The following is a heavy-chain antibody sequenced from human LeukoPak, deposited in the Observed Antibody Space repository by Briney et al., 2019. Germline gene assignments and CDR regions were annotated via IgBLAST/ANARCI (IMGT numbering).Heavy chain of an antibody. CDR1: GGSFSGYY. Sequence: PSETLSLTCAVYGGSFSGYYWSWIRQPPGKGLEWIGEINHSGSTNYNPSLKSRVTISVDTSKNQFSLKLSSVTAADTAVYYCARVFYSSGWYVYYYYYMDVWGKGTAVTVSS. J-gene: IGHJ6*03. CDR2: INHSGST. D-gene: IGHD6-19*01. V-gene: IGHV4-34*01. CDR3: ARVFYSSGWYVYYYYYMDV.